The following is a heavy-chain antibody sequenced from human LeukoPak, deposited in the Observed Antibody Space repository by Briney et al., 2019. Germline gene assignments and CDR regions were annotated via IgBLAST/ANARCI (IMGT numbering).Heavy chain of an antibody. CDR1: GFTFSSYS. CDR3: AREVGATINWFDP. CDR2: ISSSSSYI. V-gene: IGHV3-21*01. J-gene: IGHJ5*02. D-gene: IGHD1-26*01. Sequence: PGGSLRLSCAASGFTFSSYSMNWVRQAPGKGLEWVSSISSSSSYIYYADSVKGRFTISRDNAKNSLYLQMNSLRAEDTAVYYCAREVGATINWFDPWGQGTLVTVSS.